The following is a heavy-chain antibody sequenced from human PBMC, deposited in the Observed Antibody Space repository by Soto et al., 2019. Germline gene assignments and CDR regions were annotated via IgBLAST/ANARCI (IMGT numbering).Heavy chain of an antibody. Sequence: GGSLRLSCAASGFTFSSYAMSWVRQAPGKGLEWVSAISGSGGSTYYADSVKGRFTISRDNSKNTLYLQMNSLRAEDTAVYYCAKVGYYDFWSGYPLAFDIWGQGTMVTVSS. CDR2: ISGSGGST. J-gene: IGHJ3*02. CDR1: GFTFSSYA. D-gene: IGHD3-3*01. V-gene: IGHV3-23*01. CDR3: AKVGYYDFWSGYPLAFDI.